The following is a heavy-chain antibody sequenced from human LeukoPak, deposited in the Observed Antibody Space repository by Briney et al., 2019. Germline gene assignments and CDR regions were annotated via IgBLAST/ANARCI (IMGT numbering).Heavy chain of an antibody. Sequence: GGSLRLSCAASGFDFTTYNMNWVRQAPGKGLEWISSISSSSGRYMYNADSVKGRFTISRDNAKNSLYLQMNSLRAEDTAVYFCVRSNSGGTCVDYWGQGSLVTVSS. J-gene: IGHJ4*02. V-gene: IGHV3-21*01. CDR1: GFDFTTYN. CDR3: VRSNSGGTCVDY. D-gene: IGHD2-15*01. CDR2: ISSSSGRYM.